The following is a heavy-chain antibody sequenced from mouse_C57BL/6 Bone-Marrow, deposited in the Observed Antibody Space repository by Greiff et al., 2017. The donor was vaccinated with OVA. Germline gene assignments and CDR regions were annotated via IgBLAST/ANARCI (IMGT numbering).Heavy chain of an antibody. J-gene: IGHJ4*01. Sequence: VQLQESGPGLVQPSQSLSITCTVSGFSLTSYGVHWVRQSPGKGLEWLGVIWRGGSTDYNAAFMSRLSITKDNSKSQVFFKMNSLQADDTAIYYCAKRDGYYDYAMDYWGQGTSVTVSS. CDR3: AKRDGYYDYAMDY. CDR1: GFSLTSYG. V-gene: IGHV2-5*01. CDR2: IWRGGST. D-gene: IGHD2-3*01.